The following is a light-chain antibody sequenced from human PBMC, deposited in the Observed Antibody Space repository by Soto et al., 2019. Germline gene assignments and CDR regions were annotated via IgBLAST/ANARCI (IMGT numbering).Light chain of an antibody. CDR2: DAS. Sequence: EIVMKQSPATLSVSPGERATLSCRASQSVSSYLDWYQQKPGLPPRLLIYDASTRATGIPDRLSGRGSGTDFAHTMSVHQCADVAVEYCQNYSNGPAVYSVGRGTKLEIK. CDR3: QNYSNGPAVYS. V-gene: IGKV3-15*01. J-gene: IGKJ2*01. CDR1: QSVSSY.